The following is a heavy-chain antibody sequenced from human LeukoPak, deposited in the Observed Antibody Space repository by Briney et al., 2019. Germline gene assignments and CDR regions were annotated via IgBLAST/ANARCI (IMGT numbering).Heavy chain of an antibody. CDR2: IYTSGST. J-gene: IGHJ3*02. CDR3: ARYIVSYPHDAFDI. D-gene: IGHD1-26*01. V-gene: IGHV4-4*07. CDR1: GGSISSYY. Sequence: SETLSLTCTVSGGSISSYYWSWIRQPAGKGLEWIGRIYTSGSTNYNPSLKSRVTISVDTSKKQFSLKLSSVTAADTAFYYCARYIVSYPHDAFDIWGQGTMVTVSS.